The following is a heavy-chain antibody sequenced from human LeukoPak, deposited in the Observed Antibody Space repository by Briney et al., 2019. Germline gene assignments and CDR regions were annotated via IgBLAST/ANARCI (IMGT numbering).Heavy chain of an antibody. CDR2: INHSGST. V-gene: IGHV4-34*01. CDR3: ARGRKAARGKLRDYYYYYMDV. D-gene: IGHD6-6*01. J-gene: IGHJ6*03. Sequence: SETLSLTCAVYGGSFSGYYWSWIRQPPGKGLEWIGEINHSGSTNYNPSLKSRVTISVDTSKNQFSLKLSSVTAADTAVYYCARGRKAARGKLRDYYYYYMDVWGKGTTVTVSS. CDR1: GGSFSGYY.